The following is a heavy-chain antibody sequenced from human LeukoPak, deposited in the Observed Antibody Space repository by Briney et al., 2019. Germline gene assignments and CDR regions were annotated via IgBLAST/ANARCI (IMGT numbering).Heavy chain of an antibody. J-gene: IGHJ5*02. CDR3: ARATLTTYYYGSGSYSYWFDP. CDR1: GGSISSSSYY. Sequence: SETLSLTWTVSGGSISSSSYYWGWIRQPPGKGLEWIGSIYYSGSTYYNPSLKSRVTISVDTSNNQFSLKLSSVTAADTDVYYCARATLTTYYYGSGSYSYWFDPWGRGTLVTVSS. CDR2: IYYSGST. V-gene: IGHV4-39*01. D-gene: IGHD3-10*01.